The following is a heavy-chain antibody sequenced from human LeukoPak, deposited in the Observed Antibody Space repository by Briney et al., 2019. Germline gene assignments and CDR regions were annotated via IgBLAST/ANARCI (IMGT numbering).Heavy chain of an antibody. Sequence: GGSLRLSCAASGFTFSSYSMNWVRQAPGKGLEWVSSISSSSSYIYYADSVKGRFTISRGNAKNSLYLQMNSLRAEDTAVYYCARDTYSSGPDASGFDPWGQGTLVTVSS. CDR3: ARDTYSSGPDASGFDP. D-gene: IGHD6-19*01. CDR2: ISSSSSYI. V-gene: IGHV3-21*01. CDR1: GFTFSSYS. J-gene: IGHJ5*02.